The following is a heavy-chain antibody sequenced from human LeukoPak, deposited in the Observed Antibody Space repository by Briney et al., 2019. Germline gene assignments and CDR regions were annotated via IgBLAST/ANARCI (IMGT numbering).Heavy chain of an antibody. CDR1: GLTFSNAW. Sequence: GGSLRLSCVASGLTFSNAWMSWVRQAPGKGLEWVGRIKSKTDGETTDYAAPVKGRFAISRDDSKNTLYLQMNRLNIGDTAVYYCITDPGAWAPIWGQGTMVTVSS. V-gene: IGHV3-15*01. CDR3: ITDPGAWAPI. J-gene: IGHJ3*02. D-gene: IGHD1-26*01. CDR2: IKSKTDGETT.